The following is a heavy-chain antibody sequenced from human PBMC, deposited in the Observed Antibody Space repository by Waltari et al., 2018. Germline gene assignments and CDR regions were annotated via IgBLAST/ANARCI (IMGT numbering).Heavy chain of an antibody. CDR2: ISYDGSNK. V-gene: IGHV3-30*04. D-gene: IGHD5-12*01. CDR3: ARDSVGMVATGLQDDY. CDR1: GFTFSSSA. J-gene: IGHJ4*02. Sequence: QVQLVESGGGVVQPGRSLRLSCAASGFTFSSSAMHRVGQAPGKGLEWVAVISYDGSNKYYADSVKGRFTISRDNSKNTLYLQMNSLRAEDTAVYYCARDSVGMVATGLQDDYWGQGTLVTVSS.